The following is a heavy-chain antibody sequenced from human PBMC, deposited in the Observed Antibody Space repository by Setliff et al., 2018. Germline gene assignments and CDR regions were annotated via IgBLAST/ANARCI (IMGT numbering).Heavy chain of an antibody. CDR2: IDPSADYT. Sequence: ASVKVSCKASGYTFTGYYLHWVRQAPGQGLEWMGIIDPSADYTNYAQKFQGRVTMTKDTSTTTVYMGLSSLRSEDTAVYYCARAPLESGYYYGQGHYFDNWGQGTLVTVSS. V-gene: IGHV1-46*01. CDR1: GYTFTGYY. D-gene: IGHD5-18*01. J-gene: IGHJ4*02. CDR3: ARAPLESGYYYGQGHYFDN.